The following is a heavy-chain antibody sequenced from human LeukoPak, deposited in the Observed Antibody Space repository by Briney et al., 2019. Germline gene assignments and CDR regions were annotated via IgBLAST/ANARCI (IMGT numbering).Heavy chain of an antibody. CDR2: MSPNNGNT. CDR1: GYTFAHNN. CDR3: ARWSNTPPGGFDS. Sequence: ASVKVSCKASGYTFAHNNIDWVRQATGQGLEWMGWMSPNNGNTGYAQKFQGRVTMTRDPSTSTAYMELSSLRSEDTAIYYCARWSNTPPGGFDSWGQGSLVTVS. V-gene: IGHV1-8*01. J-gene: IGHJ4*02. D-gene: IGHD2-2*02.